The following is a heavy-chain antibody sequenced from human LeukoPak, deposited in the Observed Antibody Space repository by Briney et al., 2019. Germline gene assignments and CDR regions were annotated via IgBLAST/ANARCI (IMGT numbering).Heavy chain of an antibody. CDR2: IYYSGST. Sequence: SETLSLTCTVSGGSISSSSYYWGWIRQPPGKGLEWIGSIYYSGSTYYNPSLKSRVTISVDTSKNQFSLKLSSVTAADTAVYYCARSGWRFFLFDPWGQGTLVTVSS. J-gene: IGHJ5*02. D-gene: IGHD3-3*01. CDR3: ARSGWRFFLFDP. V-gene: IGHV4-39*01. CDR1: GGSISSSSYY.